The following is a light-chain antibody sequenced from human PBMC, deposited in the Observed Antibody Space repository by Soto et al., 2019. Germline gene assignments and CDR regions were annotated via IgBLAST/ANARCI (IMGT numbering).Light chain of an antibody. CDR1: QAIRNN. CDR3: QKYNSVPFT. CDR2: AAS. V-gene: IGKV1-27*01. Sequence: DIQMTQSPSSLSASAGDRVTITCRASQAIRNNLAWYQQKPGKVPKVLIYAASTLQSGVPSRFSGSGSGTDFTLTINSLQPEDVATSYCQKYNSVPFTFGPGTKVDIK. J-gene: IGKJ3*01.